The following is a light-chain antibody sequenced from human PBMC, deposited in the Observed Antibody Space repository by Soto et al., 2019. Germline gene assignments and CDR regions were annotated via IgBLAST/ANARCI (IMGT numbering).Light chain of an antibody. CDR3: QQTYTSVAP. CDR2: AAS. Sequence: DINVTQSPPSLSSYVGDSVTLSCQTSQRVDSYIHWYQHQSGKPPKLLIYAASTLQDGVQSRFSGGGSGTAFSLIITGLQPGDSAPYCCQQTYTSVAPFGQGSKVDI. V-gene: IGKV1-39*01. CDR1: QRVDSY. J-gene: IGKJ1*01.